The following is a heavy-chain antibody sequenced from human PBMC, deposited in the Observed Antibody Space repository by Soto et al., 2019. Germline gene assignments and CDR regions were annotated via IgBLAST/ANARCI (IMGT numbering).Heavy chain of an antibody. CDR1: GGSFSGGGYY. J-gene: IGHJ3*02. V-gene: IGHV4-31*03. D-gene: IGHD3-3*01. CDR2: ISYSGST. Sequence: SETLSLTCTVSGGSFSGGGYYWSWIRQHPGKGLEWMGYISYSGSTKYKPSLQSRITISVDTSKNQFSLRLTSVTAADTAIYFRARTSIFGVVLNAFDIWGQGTLVTVSS. CDR3: ARTSIFGVVLNAFDI.